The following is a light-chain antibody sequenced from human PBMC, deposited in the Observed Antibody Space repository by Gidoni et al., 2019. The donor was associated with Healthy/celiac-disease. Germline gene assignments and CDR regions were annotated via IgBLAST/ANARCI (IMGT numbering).Light chain of an antibody. Sequence: QPALTLPASVSRSPGQSITISCTGTSSDVGGYNYVSWYQQHPGKAPKLMIYDISNRPSGVSNRFSGSKSGNTASLTISGLQAEDEADYYCSSYTSSSTPVVFGGGTKLTVL. CDR2: DIS. CDR1: SSDVGGYNY. V-gene: IGLV2-14*01. J-gene: IGLJ2*01. CDR3: SSYTSSSTPVV.